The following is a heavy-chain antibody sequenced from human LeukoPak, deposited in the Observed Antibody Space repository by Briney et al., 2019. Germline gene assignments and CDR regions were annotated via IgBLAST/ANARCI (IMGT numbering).Heavy chain of an antibody. Sequence: SGTLSLTCAVHGGTFSGHYWSWIRQPPGKGLEWIGEINHNEITNYNPSLKSRGTISVDRSKNQFSVRLRSLTAADTAVYYCAREPLYRVAWGNEAFDIWGQGTMVIVSS. V-gene: IGHV4-34*01. J-gene: IGHJ3*02. CDR3: AREPLYRVAWGNEAFDI. CDR1: GGTFSGHY. D-gene: IGHD3-16*01. CDR2: INHNEIT.